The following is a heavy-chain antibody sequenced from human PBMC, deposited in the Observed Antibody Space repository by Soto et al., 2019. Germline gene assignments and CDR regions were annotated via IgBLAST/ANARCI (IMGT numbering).Heavy chain of an antibody. CDR2: ISWNSGYI. CDR1: GFTFDAHA. J-gene: IGHJ4*02. Sequence: EVQLVESGGGLVQPGRSLRLSCIASGFTFDAHAMHWVRQAPGKGLEWVSGISWNSGYIGYADSVKGRFTISRDNAKNSVHLQMNSLMAEDTAFYYCAKDKKWNRPAGYLDNWGQGTLVTVSS. CDR3: AKDKKWNRPAGYLDN. D-gene: IGHD1-1*01. V-gene: IGHV3-9*01.